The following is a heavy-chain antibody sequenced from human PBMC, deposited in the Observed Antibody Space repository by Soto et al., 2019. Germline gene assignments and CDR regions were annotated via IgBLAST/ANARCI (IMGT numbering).Heavy chain of an antibody. CDR3: TRAAFGSYSTFDS. J-gene: IGHJ4*02. CDR1: GGSISSYY. Sequence: LSLTCTVSGGSISSYYWSWIRQPPGKGLEWIGYLYSSGSTNYNPSLGSRVTISVDTSKNQFSLKLTSVTAADTAVYYCTRAAFGSYSTFDSWGQGTLVTVSS. V-gene: IGHV4-59*01. CDR2: LYSSGST. D-gene: IGHD1-26*01.